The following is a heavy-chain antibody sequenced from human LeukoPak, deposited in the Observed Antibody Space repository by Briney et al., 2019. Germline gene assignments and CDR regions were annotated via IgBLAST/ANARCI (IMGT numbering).Heavy chain of an antibody. CDR1: GGSISSYY. D-gene: IGHD3-10*01. CDR2: IYYSGST. V-gene: IGHV4-59*08. Sequence: SETLSLTCTVSGGSISSYYWSWIRQPPGKGLEWIGYIYYSGSTNYNPSLKSRVTISVDTSKNQFSLKLSSVTAADTAVYYCARLNYGSGSYSEPNYYYYYGMDVWGQGTTVTVSS. J-gene: IGHJ6*02. CDR3: ARLNYGSGSYSEPNYYYYYGMDV.